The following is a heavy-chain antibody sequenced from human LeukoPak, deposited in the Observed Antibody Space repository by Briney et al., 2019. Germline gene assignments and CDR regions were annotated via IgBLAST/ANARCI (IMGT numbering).Heavy chain of an antibody. V-gene: IGHV3-30*18. CDR1: GFTFSSYG. CDR3: AKDGSSSWTFDY. CDR2: ISYDGSNK. J-gene: IGHJ4*02. D-gene: IGHD6-13*01. Sequence: GGSLRLSCAASGFTFSSYGMHWARQAPGKGLEWVAVISYDGSNKYYADSVKGRFTISRDNSKNTLYLQMNSLRAEDTAVYYCAKDGSSSWTFDYWGQGTLVTVSS.